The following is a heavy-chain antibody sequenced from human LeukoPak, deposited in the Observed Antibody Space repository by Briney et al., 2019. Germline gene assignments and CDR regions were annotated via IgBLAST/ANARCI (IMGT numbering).Heavy chain of an antibody. Sequence: SETLSLTSTVSGGSISSYYWSWIRQPPGKGLEWIGYIYYSGSTNYNPSLKSRVTISVDTSKNQFSLKLSSVTAADTAVYYCARGGKTVGNWFDPWGQGTLVTVSS. J-gene: IGHJ5*02. CDR2: IYYSGST. D-gene: IGHD4-23*01. V-gene: IGHV4-59*01. CDR3: ARGGKTVGNWFDP. CDR1: GGSISSYY.